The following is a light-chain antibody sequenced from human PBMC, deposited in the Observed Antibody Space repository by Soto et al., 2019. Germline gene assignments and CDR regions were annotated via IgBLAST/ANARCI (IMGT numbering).Light chain of an antibody. J-gene: IGLJ2*01. CDR2: DVS. V-gene: IGLV2-14*01. CDR3: SSYTSSSSVV. Sequence: QSALTQPASVSGSPGQSITISCTGTSSDVGGYNYVSWYQQHPGKAPKLMIYDVSNRPSGVSNRFSGSKSGNTASLTISGLQADDEADYYYSSYTSSSSVVFGGGTKVTVL. CDR1: SSDVGGYNY.